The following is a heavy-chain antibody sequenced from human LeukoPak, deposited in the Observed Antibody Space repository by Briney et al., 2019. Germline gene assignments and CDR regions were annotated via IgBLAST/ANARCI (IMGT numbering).Heavy chain of an antibody. CDR2: IKEDGSEK. D-gene: IGHD2-21*02. V-gene: IGHV3-7*03. Sequence: GGSLRLSCAASGFTFSNYWLNWVRQAPGKGLEWVANIKEDGSEKYYVDSVRGRFTISRDNSRSTLYLQMSRLRAEDTALYYCAKPYGTDCGGDCYFDYWGQGTLVSVSS. CDR1: GFTFSNYW. CDR3: AKPYGTDCGGDCYFDY. J-gene: IGHJ4*02.